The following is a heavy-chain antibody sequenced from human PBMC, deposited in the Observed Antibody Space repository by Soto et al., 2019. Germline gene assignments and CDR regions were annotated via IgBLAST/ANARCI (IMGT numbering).Heavy chain of an antibody. CDR1: GFSLSTSGVG. CDR3: AHAAGDYSYLQH. V-gene: IGHV2-5*02. Sequence: QITLKESGPTLVKPTQTLTLTCTFSGFSLSTSGVGVGWIRQPPGKALEWLALIYWDDDKRYSPSLKSRLTITKDPSKNQVVLTMTHMDPVETATYYCAHAAGDYSYLQHWGQGTLVTVSS. CDR2: IYWDDDK. J-gene: IGHJ1*01. D-gene: IGHD4-17*01.